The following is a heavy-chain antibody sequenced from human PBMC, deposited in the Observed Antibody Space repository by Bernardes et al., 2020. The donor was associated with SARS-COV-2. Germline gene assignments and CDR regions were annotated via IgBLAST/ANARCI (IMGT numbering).Heavy chain of an antibody. J-gene: IGHJ3*02. Sequence: GGSLRLSCVGSEFSLRSYWMHWVRQAPGTGPVWLSRINVDGRTTNYADSVKGRFTISRDNAKNALYLHMNSLRAEDTAVYYCTRVLDGRAGAFDIWGQGTMVTVSS. D-gene: IGHD3-9*01. CDR2: INVDGRTT. CDR1: EFSLRSYW. CDR3: TRVLDGRAGAFDI. V-gene: IGHV3-74*01.